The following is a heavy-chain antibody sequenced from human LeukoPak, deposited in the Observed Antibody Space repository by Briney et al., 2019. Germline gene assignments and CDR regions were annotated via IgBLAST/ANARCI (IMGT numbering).Heavy chain of an antibody. CDR1: GFTFSSYW. Sequence: SGGSLRLSCAASGFTFSSYWMSWVRQAPGKGLEWVANIKKDGSEKYYVDSAKGRFTISRDNAKNSLYLQTNSLRAEDTAVYYCARGLYDSSGYYLFDYWGQGTLVTVSS. CDR3: ARGLYDSSGYYLFDY. D-gene: IGHD3-22*01. V-gene: IGHV3-7*01. CDR2: IKKDGSEK. J-gene: IGHJ4*02.